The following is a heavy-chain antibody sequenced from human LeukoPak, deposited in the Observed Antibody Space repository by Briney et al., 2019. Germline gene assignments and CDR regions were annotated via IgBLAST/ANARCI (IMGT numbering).Heavy chain of an antibody. V-gene: IGHV3-21*01. D-gene: IGHD2-2*01. J-gene: IGHJ4*02. CDR2: ISSSSSYI. CDR3: ARDYVGAAAITYFDY. Sequence: SGGSLRLSCAASGFTFSSYSMNWVRQAPGKGLEWVSSISSSSSYIYYADSVKGRFTISRDNAKNSLYLQMNSLRAEDTAVYYCARDYVGAAAITYFDYWAREPWSPSPQ. CDR1: GFTFSSYS.